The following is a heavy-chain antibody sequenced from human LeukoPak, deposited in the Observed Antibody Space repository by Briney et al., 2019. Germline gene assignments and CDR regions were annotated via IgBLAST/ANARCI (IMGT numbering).Heavy chain of an antibody. CDR2: IYYSGST. D-gene: IGHD6-6*01. V-gene: IGHV4-39*07. CDR1: GGSISSSSYY. Sequence: SETLSLTCTVSGGSISSSSYYWGWIRQPPGKGLEWIGSIYYSGSTYYNPSLKSRVTLSVDTSKNQFSLKLSSVTAADTAVYYCARVEVAARSDYMDVWGKGTTVTVSS. J-gene: IGHJ6*03. CDR3: ARVEVAARSDYMDV.